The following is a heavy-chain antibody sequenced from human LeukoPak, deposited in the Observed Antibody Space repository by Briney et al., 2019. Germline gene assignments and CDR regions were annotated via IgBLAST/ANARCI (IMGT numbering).Heavy chain of an antibody. V-gene: IGHV3-23*01. Sequence: GGSLRLSCVASGFMFNKYGMSWVRQAPGKGLEWVSVISGGGGRTYYGDSVKGRFTISRDNSKNTVYLQMNSLRAEDTAVYYCAKDVRDIVVLIDTYMYWGQGTLVTVSS. D-gene: IGHD2-21*01. CDR1: GFMFNKYG. J-gene: IGHJ4*02. CDR2: ISGGGGRT. CDR3: AKDVRDIVVLIDTYMY.